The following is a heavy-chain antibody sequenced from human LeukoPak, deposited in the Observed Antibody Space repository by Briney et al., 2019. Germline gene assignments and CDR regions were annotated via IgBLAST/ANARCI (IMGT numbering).Heavy chain of an antibody. V-gene: IGHV4-59*08. CDR3: ARGMPSYYGSGSCLDY. J-gene: IGHJ4*02. CDR1: GGSISSYY. D-gene: IGHD3-10*01. CDR2: IYYSGST. Sequence: SETLSLTCTVSGGSISSYYRSWIRQPPGKGLEWIGYIYYSGSTYYNPSLKSRVTISVDTSKNQFSLKLSSVTAADTAVYYCARGMPSYYGSGSCLDYWGQGTLVTVSS.